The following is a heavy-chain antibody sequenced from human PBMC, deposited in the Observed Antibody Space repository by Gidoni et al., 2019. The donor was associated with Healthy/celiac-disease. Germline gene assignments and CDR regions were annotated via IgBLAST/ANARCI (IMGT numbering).Heavy chain of an antibody. Sequence: QLQLQESGPVPAQPSETLSRPFSVYGGSLCSSSYYWGWIRQPPGTGLEWIGSIYYVGSTYYNPSLMSRVTITAEKSKSQFSVKLSSVTASHTAVYYCAGSDSSGWSFFPEGTEPVQHWGQGTLVTVSS. J-gene: IGHJ1*01. CDR1: GGSLCSSSYY. CDR3: AGSDSSGWSFFPEGTEPVQH. D-gene: IGHD6-19*01. V-gene: IGHV4-39*01. CDR2: IYYVGST.